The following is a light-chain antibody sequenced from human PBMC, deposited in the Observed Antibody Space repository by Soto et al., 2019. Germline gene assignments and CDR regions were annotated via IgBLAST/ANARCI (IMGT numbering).Light chain of an antibody. CDR1: STDVGYYDS. V-gene: IGLV2-11*01. Sequence: QSVLTQPRSVSGSPGQSVAISCTGSSTDVGYYDSVSWYQHHPGKAPKLLIYEVFKRPSRVPDRFSGSKSSTTASLTISGLQAEDEGDYCCCSYSGSFVVFGGGTKLTVL. J-gene: IGLJ2*01. CDR3: CSYSGSFVV. CDR2: EVF.